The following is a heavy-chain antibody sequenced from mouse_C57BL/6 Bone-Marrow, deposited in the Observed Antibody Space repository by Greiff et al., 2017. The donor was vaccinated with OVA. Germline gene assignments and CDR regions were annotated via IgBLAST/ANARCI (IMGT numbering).Heavy chain of an antibody. J-gene: IGHJ4*01. CDR1: GYTFTSYW. CDR3: ARSGTYYSNYDAMDY. V-gene: IGHV1-53*01. D-gene: IGHD2-5*01. CDR2: INPSNGGT. Sequence: QVQLQQPGTELVKPGASVKLSCKASGYTFTSYWMHWVKQRPGQGLEWIGNINPSNGGTNYNEKFKSKATLTVDKSSSTAYMQLSSLTSEDSEVYYCARSGTYYSNYDAMDYWGQGTSVTVSS.